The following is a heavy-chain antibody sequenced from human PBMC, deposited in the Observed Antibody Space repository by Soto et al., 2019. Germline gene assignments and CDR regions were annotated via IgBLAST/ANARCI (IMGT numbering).Heavy chain of an antibody. D-gene: IGHD6-13*01. V-gene: IGHV1-69*01. CDR2: IIPIFGTA. CDR3: AKGARGIAAAGPEAYFDY. Sequence: QVQLVQSGAEVKKPGSSVKVSCKASGGTFSSYAISWVRQAPGQGLEWMGGIIPIFGTANYAQKFQGRVTITADESTSTAYMELSSLRSEDTAVYYWAKGARGIAAAGPEAYFDYWGQGTLVTVSS. CDR1: GGTFSSYA. J-gene: IGHJ4*02.